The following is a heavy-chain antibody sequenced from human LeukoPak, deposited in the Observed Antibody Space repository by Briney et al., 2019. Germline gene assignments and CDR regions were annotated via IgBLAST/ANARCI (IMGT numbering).Heavy chain of an antibody. CDR1: GFTFSSYA. CDR3: ARARGGWPDY. V-gene: IGHV3-30-3*01. CDR2: ISYDGSNK. Sequence: GRSLRLSCAASGFTFSSYAMHWVRQAPGKGLEWVAVISYDGSNKYYADSVKGRFTISRDNSKNTLYLQMNSLRAEDTAVYYCARARGGWPDYWGQGTLVTVSA. D-gene: IGHD6-19*01. J-gene: IGHJ4*02.